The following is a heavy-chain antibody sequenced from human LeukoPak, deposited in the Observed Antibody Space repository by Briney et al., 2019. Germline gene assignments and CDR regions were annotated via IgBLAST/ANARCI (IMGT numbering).Heavy chain of an antibody. V-gene: IGHV3-21*01. CDR3: ARDRAGYSYGTYFDY. J-gene: IGHJ4*02. Sequence: GGSLRLSCAASGFTFFSSNSMNWVRQAPGKGLEWVSSISSTTSSIYYADSVKGRFTISRDNAKNSLYLQMNSLRAEDTAVYYCARDRAGYSYGTYFDYWGQGTLVTVSS. CDR1: GFTFFSSNS. D-gene: IGHD5-18*01. CDR2: ISSTTSSI.